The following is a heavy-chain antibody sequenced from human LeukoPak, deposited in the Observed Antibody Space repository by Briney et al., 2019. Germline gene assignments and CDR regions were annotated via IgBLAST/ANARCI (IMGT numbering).Heavy chain of an antibody. V-gene: IGHV3-74*01. J-gene: IGHJ4*02. CDR3: ARSANYFDTSGQDY. CDR1: GFTFSIYA. D-gene: IGHD3-22*01. CDR2: TNRDDSDT. Sequence: GGSLRLSCAASGFTFSIYAMTWVRQAPGKGLVWVSRTNRDDSDTSYADSVKGRFTISRDKAKSTLYLQMNSLRVEDTAVYYCARSANYFDTSGQDYWGQGTLVTVSS.